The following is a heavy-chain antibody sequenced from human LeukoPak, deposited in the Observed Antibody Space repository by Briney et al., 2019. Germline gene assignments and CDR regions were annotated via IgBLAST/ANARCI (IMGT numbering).Heavy chain of an antibody. CDR3: ARVRRVGATPFDY. J-gene: IGHJ4*02. CDR1: GGSITSDY. CDR2: INYSGST. D-gene: IGHD1-26*01. V-gene: IGHV4-59*08. Sequence: PSETLSLTCTVSGGSITSDYWTWIRQSPGKGLEWIGHINYSGSTNYNPSLKSRVTISVDTSKNQFSLKLSSVTAADTAVYYCARVRRVGATPFDYWGQGTLVTVSS.